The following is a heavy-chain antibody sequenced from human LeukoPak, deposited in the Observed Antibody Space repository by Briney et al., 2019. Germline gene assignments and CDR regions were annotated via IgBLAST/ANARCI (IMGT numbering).Heavy chain of an antibody. CDR1: GDSVSCSNW. CDR2: IHHSGST. D-gene: IGHD5-12*01. J-gene: IGHJ4*02. Sequence: SETLSLTCAVSGDSVSCSNWWSWVRQPPGKGLEWIGEIHHSGSTNYNPSLKSRVTISLDGPKNQLSLKMTSVTAADTAVYYCARGLVDTGRSRFDYWGQGTLVTVSS. V-gene: IGHV4-4*02. CDR3: ARGLVDTGRSRFDY.